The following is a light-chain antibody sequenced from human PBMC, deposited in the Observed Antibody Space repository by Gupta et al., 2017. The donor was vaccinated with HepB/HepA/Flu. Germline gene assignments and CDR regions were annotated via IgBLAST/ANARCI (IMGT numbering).Light chain of an antibody. CDR2: NDN. CDR3: VGWDDGLRGYV. Sequence: QPVLTQPPSASGTPGQRVTISCSGSSSNIGNDNAYWYQQLPGTDPKLLIYNDNQRPSGVMDLGSCYKPGNNASREIRGLRSEDEADEYWVGWDDGLRGYVFGAGTKVTVL. V-gene: IGLV1-47*02. CDR1: SSNIGNDN. J-gene: IGLJ1*01.